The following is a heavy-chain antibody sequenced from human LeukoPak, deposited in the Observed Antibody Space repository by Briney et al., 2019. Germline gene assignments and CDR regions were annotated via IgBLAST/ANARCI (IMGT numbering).Heavy chain of an antibody. CDR2: FSGSGVST. D-gene: IGHD3-10*01. Sequence: GGSLRLSCAASGFTFSNYAMNWVLQAPGKGLEWVSGFSGSGVSTHYADSVKGRFTISRDNSKNTLYLQMNSLRAEDTAVYYCARADGSGSYWYDAFDIWGQGTMVTVSS. V-gene: IGHV3-23*01. J-gene: IGHJ3*02. CDR3: ARADGSGSYWYDAFDI. CDR1: GFTFSNYA.